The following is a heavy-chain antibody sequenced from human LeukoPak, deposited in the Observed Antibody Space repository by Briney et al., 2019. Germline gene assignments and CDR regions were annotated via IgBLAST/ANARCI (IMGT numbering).Heavy chain of an antibody. V-gene: IGHV3-64*01. Sequence: GGSLRLSCAASGFTFSSYAMHWVRQAPGKGLEYVSAISSNGGSTYYANSVKGRFTISRDNSKNTLYLQMGSLRAEDMAVYYCARVENDYYYYGMDVWGQGTTVTVSS. CDR2: ISSNGGST. CDR1: GFTFSSYA. J-gene: IGHJ6*02. D-gene: IGHD3-3*01. CDR3: ARVENDYYYYGMDV.